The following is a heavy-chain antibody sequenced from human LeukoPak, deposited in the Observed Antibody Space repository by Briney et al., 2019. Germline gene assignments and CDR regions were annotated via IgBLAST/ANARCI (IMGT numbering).Heavy chain of an antibody. J-gene: IGHJ5*02. D-gene: IGHD5-24*01. Sequence: GGSLRVSCAASGFTFSNYSMNWVRQAPGKGLEWVSSISAGSNDIYYGDSVKGRFTISRDNSKNTLYLQMNSLRAEDTAVYYCAGATITWGQGTLVTVSS. V-gene: IGHV3-21*01. CDR1: GFTFSNYS. CDR2: ISAGSNDI. CDR3: AGATIT.